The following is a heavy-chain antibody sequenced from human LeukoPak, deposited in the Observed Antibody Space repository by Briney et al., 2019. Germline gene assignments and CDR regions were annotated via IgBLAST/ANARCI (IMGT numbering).Heavy chain of an antibody. CDR1: GYTFTSYG. CDR2: ISAYNGNT. CDR3: ARGRWRRHSYYYYMDV. V-gene: IGHV1-18*01. Sequence: ASVKVSCKASGYTFTSYGISWVRQAPGQGLEWMGWISAYNGNTNYAQKLQGRVTMTTDTSTSTAYMELRSLRSDDTAVYYCARGRWRRHSYYYYMDVWGKGTTVTVSS. D-gene: IGHD3-3*01. J-gene: IGHJ6*03.